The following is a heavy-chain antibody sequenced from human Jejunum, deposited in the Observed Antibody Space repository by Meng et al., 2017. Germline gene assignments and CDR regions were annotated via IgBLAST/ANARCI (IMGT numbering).Heavy chain of an antibody. J-gene: IGHJ4*02. CDR1: GDSVSSNSAA. V-gene: IGHV6-1*01. CDR3: ARDWGDVRGGFDF. D-gene: IGHD3-10*02. Sequence: QAQLQQSGPGLVKASQTLSLTCAISGDSVSSNSAAWNWIRQSPSRGLEWLGRTYYRSKYYNDYALSVKSRITINPDTSKNQLSLQLNSVTPEDTAIYYCARDWGDVRGGFDFWGQGTLVTVSS. CDR2: TYYRSKYYN.